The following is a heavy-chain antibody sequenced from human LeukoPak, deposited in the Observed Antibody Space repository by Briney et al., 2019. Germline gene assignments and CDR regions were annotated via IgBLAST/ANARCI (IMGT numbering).Heavy chain of an antibody. Sequence: PGGSLRLSCAASGFSVSNNYMSWVRQAPGEGLECVSVIFRGDNTYYADSVKGRFTISRDSSTNTVYLQMASLRAEDTAMYYCVKEAPGTTVYYWGQGILVTVSS. CDR2: IFRGDNT. J-gene: IGHJ4*02. CDR3: VKEAPGTTVYY. D-gene: IGHD4-17*01. CDR1: GFSVSNNY. V-gene: IGHV3-66*01.